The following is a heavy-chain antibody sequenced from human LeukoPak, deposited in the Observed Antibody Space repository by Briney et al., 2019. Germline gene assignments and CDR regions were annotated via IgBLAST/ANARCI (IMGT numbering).Heavy chain of an antibody. CDR3: ARERLGVTAYWYFDL. CDR1: GGSISSSSYY. D-gene: IGHD2-21*02. J-gene: IGHJ2*01. Sequence: PSETLSLTCTVSGGSISSSSYYWGWIRQPPGTGLEWIGSIYYSGSTYYNPSLKSRVTISVDTSKNQFSLKLSSVTAADTAVYYCARERLGVTAYWYFDLWGRGTLVTVSS. CDR2: IYYSGST. V-gene: IGHV4-39*02.